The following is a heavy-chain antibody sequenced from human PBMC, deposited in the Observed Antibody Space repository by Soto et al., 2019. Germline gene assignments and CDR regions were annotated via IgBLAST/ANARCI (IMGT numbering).Heavy chain of an antibody. CDR2: IKSKIHGGTT. CDR1: GFSFSYVW. CDR3: IREGAAGSLDY. Sequence: EVQLVESGGGLVKPGGSLRLSCAASGFSFSYVWMNWVRQAPGKGLEWVGRIKSKIHGGTTDYAAPVKGRFTISRDDSKDTLYLQMNNLNTEDTALYYCIREGAAGSLDYWGQGTLVTVSS. J-gene: IGHJ4*02. D-gene: IGHD6-13*01. V-gene: IGHV3-15*07.